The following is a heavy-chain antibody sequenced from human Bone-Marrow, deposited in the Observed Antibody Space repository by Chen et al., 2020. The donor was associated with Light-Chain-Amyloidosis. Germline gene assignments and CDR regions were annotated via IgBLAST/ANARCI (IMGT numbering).Heavy chain of an antibody. V-gene: IGHV4-59*01. CDR2: IYHSGST. CDR1: GGSFTSYH. CDR3: AGHYYDSNAYCTFDY. Sequence: QVQLQESGPGLVKPSETLSLTCSVSGGSFTSYHWSWIRQPPGKGLEWIGYIYHSGSTNYNPSLKSRVTISIEKSKNQFSRNLRSVTAADTAVYYCAGHYYDSNAYCTFDYWGQGALVTVSS. D-gene: IGHD3-22*01. J-gene: IGHJ4*02.